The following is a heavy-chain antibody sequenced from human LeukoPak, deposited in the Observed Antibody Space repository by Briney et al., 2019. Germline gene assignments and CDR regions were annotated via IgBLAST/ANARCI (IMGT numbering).Heavy chain of an antibody. J-gene: IGHJ6*03. CDR1: GGSISSSSYY. D-gene: IGHD1-14*01. CDR3: ARVRTGYYYMDA. CDR2: IYYSGST. Sequence: SETLSLTCTVSGGSISSSSYYWGWIRQPPGKGLEWIGSIYYSGSTYYSPSLKSRVTISVDTSKNQFSLKLSSVTASDTAVYYCARVRTGYYYMDAWGKGTTVTVSS. V-gene: IGHV4-39*07.